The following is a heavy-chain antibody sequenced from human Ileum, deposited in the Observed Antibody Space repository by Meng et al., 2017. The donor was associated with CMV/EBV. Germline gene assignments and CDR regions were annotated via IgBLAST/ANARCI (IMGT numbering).Heavy chain of an antibody. CDR1: GGSISSYY. Sequence: SETLSLTCTVSGGSISSYYWSWIRQPPGKGLEWIGYIYYSGSTNYNPSLKSRVTISVDTSKNQFSLELRSLTAADTAVYYCARVGLSSYYYGMDVWGQGTTVTVSS. CDR2: IYYSGST. CDR3: ARVGLSSYYYGMDV. V-gene: IGHV4-59*01. J-gene: IGHJ6*02. D-gene: IGHD2/OR15-2a*01.